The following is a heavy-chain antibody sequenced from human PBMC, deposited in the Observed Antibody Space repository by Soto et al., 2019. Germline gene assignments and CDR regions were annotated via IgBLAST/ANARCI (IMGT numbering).Heavy chain of an antibody. CDR2: INHSGST. CDR3: ARRPWVRDCVIRQWLDRSY. CDR1: GGSFSGYC. Sequence: SQTLSLTCAVYGGSFSGYCWSWIRQPPGKGLQCIGQINHSGSTNYNPSLKSRVTISLDTSKNQFSLKLSSDTAAETAVYYCARRPWVRDCVIRQWLDRSYWGQGPRGTVCS. V-gene: IGHV4-34*01. J-gene: IGHJ4*02. D-gene: IGHD6-19*01.